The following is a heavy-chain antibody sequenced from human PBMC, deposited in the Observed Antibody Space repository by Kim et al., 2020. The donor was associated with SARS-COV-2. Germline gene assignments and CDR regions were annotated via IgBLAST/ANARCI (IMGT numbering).Heavy chain of an antibody. CDR1: GFTVSNNY. CDR2: IDNTGSA. V-gene: IGHV3-53*01. CDR3: ARDSFHYWGY. J-gene: IGHJ4*02. D-gene: IGHD3-16*01. Sequence: GGSLRLSCAASGFTVSNNYMDWVRQAPGKGLEIVSLIDNTGSAYYADSVKGRFTVSRDTSRNTLYLQMNSLTVEDTAVYYCARDSFHYWGYWGQGTLVTV.